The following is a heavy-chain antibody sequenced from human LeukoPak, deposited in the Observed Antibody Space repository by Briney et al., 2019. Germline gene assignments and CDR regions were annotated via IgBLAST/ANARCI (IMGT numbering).Heavy chain of an antibody. Sequence: GEPLKISCKCSGYIFTSYWIGWVRQMPRKGVEWMGIIYPGDSDTSYSPSFQGQVTISADTSINTAYLQLSSLKASDTAMYYCATLGYSSGWYYFDYWGQGTLVTVSS. D-gene: IGHD6-19*01. V-gene: IGHV5-51*01. CDR3: ATLGYSSGWYYFDY. CDR2: IYPGDSDT. CDR1: GYIFTSYW. J-gene: IGHJ4*02.